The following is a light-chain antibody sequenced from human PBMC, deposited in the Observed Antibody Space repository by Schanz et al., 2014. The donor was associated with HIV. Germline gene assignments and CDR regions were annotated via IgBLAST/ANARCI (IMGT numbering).Light chain of an antibody. Sequence: QSALTQPPAASGSPGQSVTISCTEASGDVSVHNYVSWYQQHPGKAPKLIIFDVSERPSAVPDRFSGSKSGNTASLTVSGLQPEDEADYYCASYAGSNNFEVFGTGTKLTVL. CDR3: ASYAGSNNFEV. CDR2: DVS. CDR1: SGDVSVHNY. V-gene: IGLV2-8*01. J-gene: IGLJ1*01.